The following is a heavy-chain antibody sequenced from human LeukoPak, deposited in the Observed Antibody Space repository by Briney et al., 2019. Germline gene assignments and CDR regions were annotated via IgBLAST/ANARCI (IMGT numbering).Heavy chain of an antibody. Sequence: GASVXXSFKASGYTFTSYGISWVRQAPGQGLEWMGWISGYNGNTNYTQKLQGRVTMTTDTSTSTAYMELRSLRSDVTAVYYCARGMSYDSPDIWGQGTVVTVSS. J-gene: IGHJ3*02. CDR1: GYTFTSYG. CDR3: ARGMSYDSPDI. CDR2: ISGYNGNT. D-gene: IGHD5-12*01. V-gene: IGHV1-18*01.